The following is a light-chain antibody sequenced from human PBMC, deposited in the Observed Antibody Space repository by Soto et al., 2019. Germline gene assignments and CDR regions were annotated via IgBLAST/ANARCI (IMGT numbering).Light chain of an antibody. J-gene: IGLJ1*01. Sequence: QSALTQPRSVSGSPGQSVTISCTGTSSDVGGYNYVSWYQHHPGKTPKLIIYDVTKRPSGVPDHFSGSKSGNTASLTISGLQAADEADYYCCSYAVSHLYVFGTGTKLTVL. CDR1: SSDVGGYNY. CDR2: DVT. V-gene: IGLV2-11*01. CDR3: CSYAVSHLYV.